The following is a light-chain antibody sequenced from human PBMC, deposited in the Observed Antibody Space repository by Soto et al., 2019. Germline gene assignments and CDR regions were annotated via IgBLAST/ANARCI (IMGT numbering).Light chain of an antibody. V-gene: IGLV2-14*01. CDR2: EVS. Sequence: QSVLTQPASVSGSPGQSITISCTGTISDVGGYNYVSWYQQHPGKAPKLMIYEVSNRPSRVSNRFSGSKSGNTASLTISGLQAEDEADYYCSSYTRSSTPYVYGTGTKVTVL. CDR1: ISDVGGYNY. J-gene: IGLJ1*01. CDR3: SSYTRSSTPYV.